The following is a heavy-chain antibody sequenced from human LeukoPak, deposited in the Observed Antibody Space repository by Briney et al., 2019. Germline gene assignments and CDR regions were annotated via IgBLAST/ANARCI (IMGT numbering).Heavy chain of an antibody. D-gene: IGHD4-17*01. CDR1: GGSISSSSYY. J-gene: IGHJ5*02. CDR3: ASHDYGAYNWFDP. Sequence: SETLSLTCTVSGGSISSSSYYWGWIRQPPGKGLEWIGSIYYSGSTYYNPSLKSRVTISVDTSKNQFSLKLSSVTAADTAVYYCASHDYGAYNWFDPWGQGTLVTVPS. CDR2: IYYSGST. V-gene: IGHV4-39*01.